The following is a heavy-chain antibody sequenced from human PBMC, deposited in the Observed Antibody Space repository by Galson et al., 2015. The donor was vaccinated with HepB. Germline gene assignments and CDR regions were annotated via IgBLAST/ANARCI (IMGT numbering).Heavy chain of an antibody. CDR3: ARSGPVHYFDY. D-gene: IGHD3-3*01. Sequence: SVTVSCKASGCTFSSYAISWVRQAPGQGLEWMGGIIPIFGTANYAQKFQGRVTITADESTSTAYMELSSLRSEDTAAYYCARSGPVHYFDYWGQGTLVTVSS. J-gene: IGHJ4*02. CDR2: IIPIFGTA. V-gene: IGHV1-69*13. CDR1: GCTFSSYA.